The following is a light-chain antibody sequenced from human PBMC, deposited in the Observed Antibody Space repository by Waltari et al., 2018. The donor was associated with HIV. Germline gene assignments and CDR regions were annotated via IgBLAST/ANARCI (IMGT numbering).Light chain of an antibody. J-gene: IGKJ4*01. CDR3: QQSYSPLT. V-gene: IGKV1-39*01. Sequence: DIQMTQSPSSLSASVGDRVPTTCRASQPISSYLNWYQQKPGKAPKLLIYAASSLQSGVPSRFSGSGSGTDFTLTISSLQPEDSATYYCQQSYSPLTFGGGTKVEIK. CDR2: AAS. CDR1: QPISSY.